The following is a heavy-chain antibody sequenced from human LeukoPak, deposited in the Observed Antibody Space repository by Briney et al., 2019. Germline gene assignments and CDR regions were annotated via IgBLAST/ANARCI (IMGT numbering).Heavy chain of an antibody. D-gene: IGHD2-8*01. V-gene: IGHV4-34*01. CDR1: GGSFSGYY. Sequence: KPSETLSLTCAVYGGSFSGYYWSWIRQPPGKGLEWIGEINHSGSTNNNPSLKSRVTISVDTSKNQFSLKLSSVTAADTAVYYCARGRMRKGFDYWGQGTLVTVSS. CDR3: ARGRMRKGFDY. CDR2: INHSGST. J-gene: IGHJ4*02.